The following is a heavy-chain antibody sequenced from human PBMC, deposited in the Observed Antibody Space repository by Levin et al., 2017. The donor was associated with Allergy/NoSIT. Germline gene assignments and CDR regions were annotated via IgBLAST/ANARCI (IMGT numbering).Heavy chain of an antibody. CDR2: ISYDGSNK. CDR1: GFTFSSYA. V-gene: IGHV3-30-3*01. CDR3: ARGGTMVRGGRSDMDV. J-gene: IGHJ6*03. Sequence: LSLTCAASGFTFSSYAMHWVRQAPGKGLEWVAVISYDGSNKYYADSVKGRFTISRDNSKNTLYLQMNSLRAEDTAVYYCARGGTMVRGGRSDMDVWGKGTTVTVSS. D-gene: IGHD3-10*01.